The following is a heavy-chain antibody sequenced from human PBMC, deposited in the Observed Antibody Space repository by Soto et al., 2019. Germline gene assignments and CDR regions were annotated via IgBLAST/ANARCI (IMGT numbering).Heavy chain of an antibody. D-gene: IGHD6-13*01. J-gene: IGHJ5*02. CDR2: INPNSGGT. V-gene: IGHV1-2*04. CDR1: GYTFTGYY. CDR3: ARGFSGSWYEVSWFDP. Sequence: ASVKVSCKASGYTFTGYYMHWVRQAPGQGLEWMGWINPNSGGTNYAQKFQGWVTMTRDTSNSTAYMELSRLRSDDTAVYYCARGFSGSWYEVSWFDPWGQGTLVTVSS.